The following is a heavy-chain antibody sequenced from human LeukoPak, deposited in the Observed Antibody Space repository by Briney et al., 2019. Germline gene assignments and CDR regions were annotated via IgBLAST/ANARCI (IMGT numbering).Heavy chain of an antibody. CDR3: AKVFGNWYSDY. J-gene: IGHJ4*02. CDR1: GFTFSSYA. CDR2: ISGSAGTT. V-gene: IGHV3-23*01. Sequence: PGGSLRLSCAASGFTFSSYAMSWVRQAPGRGLEWVSGISGSAGTTYYADSVKGRFTISRDNSKNTLYLQMNSLRAEDTAVYYCAKVFGNWYSDYWGQGTLVTVSS. D-gene: IGHD2-21*02.